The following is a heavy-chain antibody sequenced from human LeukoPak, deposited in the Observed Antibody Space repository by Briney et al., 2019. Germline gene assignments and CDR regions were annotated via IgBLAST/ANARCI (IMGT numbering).Heavy chain of an antibody. CDR3: AREFYNWRPLSGDDAFDI. CDR2: IIPIFGTA. CDR1: GGTFSSYA. J-gene: IGHJ3*02. Sequence: SSVKVSCKASGGTFSSYAISWVRQAPGQGLEWMGRIIPIFGTANDAQKFQGRVTITTDESTSTAYMELSSLRSEDTAVYYCAREFYNWRPLSGDDAFDIWGQGTMVTVSS. V-gene: IGHV1-69*05. D-gene: IGHD1-20*01.